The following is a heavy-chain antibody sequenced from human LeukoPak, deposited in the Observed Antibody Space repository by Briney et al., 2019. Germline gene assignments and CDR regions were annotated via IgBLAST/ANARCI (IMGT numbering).Heavy chain of an antibody. V-gene: IGHV1-8*01. J-gene: IGHJ4*02. CDR2: MNPNSGNT. CDR3: ARGRGSLSPFDY. D-gene: IGHD2-15*01. Sequence: ASVKVSCKASGYTFTSYDINWVRQATGQGLEWMGGMNPNSGNTGYAQKFQGRGTMTRNTAISTAYMELSRLRSEDTAAYYCARGRGSLSPFDYWGQGTLVTVSS. CDR1: GYTFTSYD.